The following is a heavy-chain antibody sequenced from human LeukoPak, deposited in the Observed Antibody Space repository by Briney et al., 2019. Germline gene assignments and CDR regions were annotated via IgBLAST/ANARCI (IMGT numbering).Heavy chain of an antibody. V-gene: IGHV3-49*03. CDR2: IRSKAYGGTT. Sequence: GGSLRLSCTPSGFTFGDYPMSWFRQAPGKGLEWVGFIRSKAYGGTTEYAASVKGRFTISRDDSKSIAYLHMNSLKTEDTAVYYCTDDDFDMWGQGTMATVSS. J-gene: IGHJ3*02. CDR3: TDDDFDM. CDR1: GFTFGDYP.